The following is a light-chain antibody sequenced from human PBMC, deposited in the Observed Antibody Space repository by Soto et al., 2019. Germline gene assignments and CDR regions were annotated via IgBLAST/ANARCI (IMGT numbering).Light chain of an antibody. J-gene: IGKJ2*01. V-gene: IGKV1-5*01. CDR3: QQYDSYPYT. Sequence: DIQMTQSPSTLSTSVGDRVTITCRASQSISRWLARHQQKSGKAPKVLIYDASSLQSGVPSRFSGSGSGTEFTLTISSLQPDDFATYYCQQYDSYPYTFGQGTKLEIK. CDR2: DAS. CDR1: QSISRW.